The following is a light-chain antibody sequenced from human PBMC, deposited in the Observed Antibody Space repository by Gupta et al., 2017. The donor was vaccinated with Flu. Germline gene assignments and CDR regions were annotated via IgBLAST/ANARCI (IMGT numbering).Light chain of an antibody. CDR3: QQSYGTPYS. CDR2: AAS. CDR1: QSISSY. Sequence: DIQMTPPPSSLSASVGDRVTITCRASQSISSYLNWYQQKRGKAPKLLIYAASRVQRGVPSRFSGSGSGTDFTLTISMLHAEDFATYYCQQSYGTPYSFGQGTKVEIK. V-gene: IGKV1-39*01. J-gene: IGKJ2*03.